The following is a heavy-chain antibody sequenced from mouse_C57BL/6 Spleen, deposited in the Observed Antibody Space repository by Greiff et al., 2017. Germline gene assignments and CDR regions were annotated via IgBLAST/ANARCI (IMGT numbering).Heavy chain of an antibody. V-gene: IGHV3-6*01. CDR2: ISYDGSN. J-gene: IGHJ2*01. Sequence: EVKVEESGPGLVKPSQSLSLTCSVTGYSITSGYYWNWIRQFPGNKLEWMGYISYDGSNNYNPSLKNRISITRDTSKNQFFLKLNSVTTEDTATYSCAGDYAYFDYWGQGTTLTVAS. CDR3: AGDYAYFDY. CDR1: GYSITSGYY. D-gene: IGHD2-4*01.